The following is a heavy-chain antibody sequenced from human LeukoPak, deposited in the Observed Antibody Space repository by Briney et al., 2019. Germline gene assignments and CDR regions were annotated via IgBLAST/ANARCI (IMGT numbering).Heavy chain of an antibody. Sequence: GGSLRLSCAASGFTFSSYAMHWVRQAPGKGLEWVAVISYDGSNKYYADSVKGRFTISRDNSKNTLYLQMNSLRAEDTAAYYCARVIEFETIDYWGQGTLVTVSS. J-gene: IGHJ4*02. CDR1: GFTFSSYA. CDR3: ARVIEFETIDY. D-gene: IGHD3-22*01. V-gene: IGHV3-30*04. CDR2: ISYDGSNK.